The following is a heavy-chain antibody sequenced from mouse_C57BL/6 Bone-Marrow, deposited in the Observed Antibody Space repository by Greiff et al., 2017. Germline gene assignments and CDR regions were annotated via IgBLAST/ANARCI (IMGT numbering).Heavy chain of an antibody. Sequence: EVQLQESGPGLVKPSQSLSLTCSVTGYSITSGYYWNWIRQFPGNKLEWMGYISYDGSNNYNPSLKNRISITRDTSKNQFFLKLNSVTTEYTATYYCASYYSNCYYAMDYWGQGTSVTVSS. CDR3: ASYYSNCYYAMDY. V-gene: IGHV3-6*01. CDR2: ISYDGSN. J-gene: IGHJ4*01. D-gene: IGHD2-5*01. CDR1: GYSITSGYY.